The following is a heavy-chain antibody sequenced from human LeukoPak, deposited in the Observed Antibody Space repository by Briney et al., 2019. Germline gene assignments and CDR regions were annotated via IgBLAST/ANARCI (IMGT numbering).Heavy chain of an antibody. CDR3: ARETYYYDSSGYHDAFDI. Sequence: SETLSLTCTVSGGSISSYYCSWIRQPPGKGLEWIGYIYYSGSTNYNPSLKSRVTISVDTSKNQFSLKLSSVTAADTAVYYCARETYYYDSSGYHDAFDIWGQGTMVTVSS. J-gene: IGHJ3*02. CDR2: IYYSGST. D-gene: IGHD3-22*01. V-gene: IGHV4-59*01. CDR1: GGSISSYY.